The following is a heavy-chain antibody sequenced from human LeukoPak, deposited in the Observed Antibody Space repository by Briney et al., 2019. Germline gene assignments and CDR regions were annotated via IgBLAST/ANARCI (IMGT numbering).Heavy chain of an antibody. Sequence: SETLSLTCTVSGGSISSYYWSWIRQPPGKGLEWIGYIYYSGSTNYNPSLKSRVTISVDTSKNQSSLKLSSVTAADTAVYYCARGVRGQPPTVYWGQGTLVTVSS. V-gene: IGHV4-59*08. D-gene: IGHD3-10*01. CDR1: GGSISSYY. J-gene: IGHJ4*02. CDR3: ARGVRGQPPTVY. CDR2: IYYSGST.